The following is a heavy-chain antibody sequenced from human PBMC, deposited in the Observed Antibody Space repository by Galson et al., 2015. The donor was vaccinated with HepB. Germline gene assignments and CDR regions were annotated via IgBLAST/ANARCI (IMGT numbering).Heavy chain of an antibody. J-gene: IGHJ6*02. CDR2: ISACRTAI. Sequence: SLRLSCAASGVTIPSYSMNWVRKAPGKGLEWLAYISACRTAIYYADSVKGRFTISRDNAKNFLSVHMNSLRGEDTAVYYCARNPSSYDYYNMDVWGHGTTVTVSS. CDR1: GVTIPSYS. CDR3: ARNPSSYDYYNMDV. V-gene: IGHV3-48*01.